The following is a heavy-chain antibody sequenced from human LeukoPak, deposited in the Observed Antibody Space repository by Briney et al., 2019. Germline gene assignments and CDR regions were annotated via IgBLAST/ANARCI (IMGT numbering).Heavy chain of an antibody. CDR2: IIPIFGTA. Sequence: ASVKVSCKASGGTFSSYAISWVRQAPGQGLEWMRGIIPIFGTANYAQKFQGRVTITADESTSTAYMELSSLRSEDTAVYYCARARSIAVAGTDFDYWGQGTLVTVSS. V-gene: IGHV1-69*01. D-gene: IGHD6-19*01. J-gene: IGHJ4*02. CDR3: ARARSIAVAGTDFDY. CDR1: GGTFSSYA.